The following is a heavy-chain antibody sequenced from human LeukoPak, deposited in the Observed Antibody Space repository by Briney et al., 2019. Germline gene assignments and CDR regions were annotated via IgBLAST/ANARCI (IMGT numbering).Heavy chain of an antibody. J-gene: IGHJ4*02. CDR3: ARQELQQLLPGSNF. Sequence: KPSETLSLTCTVSGGSISSTSYYWGWIRQPPGKGLEWLGSIYYSGATYYNPSLKSRVTISGDTPNNRFSLELTSVTAADTAVYYCARQELQQLLPGSNFWGQGTLVTVSS. CDR2: IYYSGAT. D-gene: IGHD6-13*01. CDR1: GGSISSTSYY. V-gene: IGHV4-39*01.